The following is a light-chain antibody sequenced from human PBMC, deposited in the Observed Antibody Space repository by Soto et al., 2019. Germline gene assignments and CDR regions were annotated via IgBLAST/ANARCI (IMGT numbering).Light chain of an antibody. CDR1: KNIATN. V-gene: IGKV3-15*01. CDR2: GAS. CDR3: QQYNFWPYT. J-gene: IGKJ2*01. Sequence: EVVLTHSPSTLSVSPGERATFSCRASKNIATNLAWYQQKPGQAPSLLIYGASNRATGIPARFSAGGSGTEFTLTISSLQSEDFGVYYCQQYNFWPYTFGQGTKLEIK.